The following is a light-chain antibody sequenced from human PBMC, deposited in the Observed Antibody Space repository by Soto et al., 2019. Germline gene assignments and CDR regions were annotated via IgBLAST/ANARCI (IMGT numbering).Light chain of an antibody. CDR1: QSVSSN. CDR3: QQYNNWPPYA. CDR2: GAS. Sequence: DTVMTQSPATLSVSPGERATLSCRASQSVSSNLAWYQQKPGQAPRLLIYGASTRATGIPARFSGSGSGTEFTLTVSSLQSEDFAVYDCQQYNNWPPYAFGQGTKLEMK. J-gene: IGKJ2*01. V-gene: IGKV3-15*01.